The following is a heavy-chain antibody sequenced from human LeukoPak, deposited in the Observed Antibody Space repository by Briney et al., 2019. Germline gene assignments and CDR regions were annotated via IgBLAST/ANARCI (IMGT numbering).Heavy chain of an antibody. V-gene: IGHV3-9*01. CDR1: GFTFDDYA. CDR3: ARGFTIFGVVNDAFDI. D-gene: IGHD3-3*01. J-gene: IGHJ3*02. CDR2: ISWNSGSI. Sequence: GGSLRLSCAASGFTFDDYAMHWVRQAPGKGLEWVSGISWNSGSIGYADSVKGRFTISRDNAKNTLYLQMNGLRAEDTAVYYCARGFTIFGVVNDAFDIWGQGTMVTVSS.